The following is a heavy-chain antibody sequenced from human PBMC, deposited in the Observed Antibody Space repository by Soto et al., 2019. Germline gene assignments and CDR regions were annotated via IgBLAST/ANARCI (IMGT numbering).Heavy chain of an antibody. CDR3: ASHGITGTWVYYYGMDV. CDR2: IIPIFDTA. CDR1: GGTFSSYA. J-gene: IGHJ6*02. D-gene: IGHD1-7*01. V-gene: IGHV1-69*12. Sequence: QVQLVQSGAEVKKPGSSVKVSCKASGGTFSSYAISWVRQAPGQGLEWMGGIIPIFDTADYAQKFQGRVTINADESTNTAYMELSSLRSEDTAVYYCASHGITGTWVYYYGMDVWGQGTTVTVSS.